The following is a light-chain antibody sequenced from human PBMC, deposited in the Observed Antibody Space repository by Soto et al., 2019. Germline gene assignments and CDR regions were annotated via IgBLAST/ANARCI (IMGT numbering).Light chain of an antibody. CDR2: AAS. J-gene: IGKJ2*01. V-gene: IGKV3-20*01. CDR3: QQYGPSPPYT. CDR1: RSFASSY. Sequence: VLKQSPDTLSLSPGERATLSCRASRSFASSYLAWYQQRPGQAPRLLIYAASSRATGIPDRFRGSGSGTDFTLTISRLEPEDSAVYYCQQYGPSPPYTFGQGTHLEIK.